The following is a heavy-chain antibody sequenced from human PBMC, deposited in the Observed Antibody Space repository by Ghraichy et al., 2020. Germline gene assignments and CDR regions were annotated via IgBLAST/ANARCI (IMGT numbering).Heavy chain of an antibody. CDR2: INHSGST. V-gene: IGHV4-34*01. CDR3: ASWARGRNGYYYYGMDV. CDR1: GGSFSGYY. D-gene: IGHD1-1*01. Sequence: SETLSLTCAVYGGSFSGYYWSWIRQPPGKGLEWIGEINHSGSTNYNPSLKSRVTISVDTSKNQFSLKLSSVTAADTAVYYCASWARGRNGYYYYGMDVWGQGTTVTVSS. J-gene: IGHJ6*02.